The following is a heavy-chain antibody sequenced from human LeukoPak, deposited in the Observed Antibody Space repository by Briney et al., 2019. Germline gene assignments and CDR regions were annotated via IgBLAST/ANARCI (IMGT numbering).Heavy chain of an antibody. Sequence: GGSLRLSCAASGFTFSSYWMSWVRRAPGKGLEWVANIKQDGSEKYYVDSVKGRFTISRDNAKNSLYLQMNSLRAEDTAVYYCARGFGEMATILGYLDYWGQGTLVTVSS. D-gene: IGHD5-24*01. CDR3: ARGFGEMATILGYLDY. J-gene: IGHJ4*02. V-gene: IGHV3-7*01. CDR1: GFTFSSYW. CDR2: IKQDGSEK.